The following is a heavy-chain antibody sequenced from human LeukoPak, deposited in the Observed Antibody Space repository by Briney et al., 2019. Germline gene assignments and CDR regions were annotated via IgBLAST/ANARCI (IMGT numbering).Heavy chain of an antibody. CDR2: ISSTGSST. J-gene: IGHJ4*02. V-gene: IGHV3-11*05. CDR1: GFIFSDYY. CDR3: ARDSVPYFDS. Sequence: PGGSLRLPCAASGFIFSDYYMSWVRQVPGKGLEWVSYISSTGSSTDYADSVKGRFTISRDNAKNSLFLQMNSLRAEDTAVYYCARDSVPYFDSWGQGTLVTVSS.